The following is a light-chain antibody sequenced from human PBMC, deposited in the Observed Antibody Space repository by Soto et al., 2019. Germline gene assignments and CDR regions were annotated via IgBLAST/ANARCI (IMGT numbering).Light chain of an antibody. CDR2: KAS. CDR1: QYISSW. V-gene: IGKV1-5*03. J-gene: IGKJ1*01. Sequence: DIQMTQSPSTLSASVGDRVTITCRASQYISSWLAWYQQKPGKAPKLLIYKASSLERGVPSRFSGSESGTEFTLTISRLQPDDFATYYCQQYHTYSWTFGQGTKVEIK. CDR3: QQYHTYSWT.